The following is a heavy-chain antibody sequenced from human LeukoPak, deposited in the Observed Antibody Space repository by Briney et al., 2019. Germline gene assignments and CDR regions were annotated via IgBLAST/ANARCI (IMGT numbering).Heavy chain of an antibody. CDR1: SGSFSGYY. D-gene: IGHD5-24*01. Sequence: PSETLSLTCAVYSGSFSGYYWSWIRQPPGKGLEWIGEINHSGSNSHNPSLKRRVTISVDTSKKQFSLKLTSVTAADTALYYCARGDGRDGYKGKLDYWGQGTLVTVSS. J-gene: IGHJ4*02. CDR3: ARGDGRDGYKGKLDY. V-gene: IGHV4-34*01. CDR2: INHSGSN.